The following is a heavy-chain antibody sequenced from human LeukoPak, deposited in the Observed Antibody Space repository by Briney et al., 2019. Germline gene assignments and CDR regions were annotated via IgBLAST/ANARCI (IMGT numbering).Heavy chain of an antibody. CDR3: VRLRRNSDTSGFYYYYDY. J-gene: IGHJ4*02. D-gene: IGHD3-22*01. Sequence: GGPLRLSCAACGYTHRSYSIHWVRQATGKALEWVSSISVRRNYIYYADSVRGRFSISRDDARDSLYLQMNSLRAEDAAVYYRVRLRRNSDTSGFYYYYDYWGQGTLVTVSP. CDR1: GYTHRSYS. V-gene: IGHV3-21*01. CDR2: ISVRRNYI.